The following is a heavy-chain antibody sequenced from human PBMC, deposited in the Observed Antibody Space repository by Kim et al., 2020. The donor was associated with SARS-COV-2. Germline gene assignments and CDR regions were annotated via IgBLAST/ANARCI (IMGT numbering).Heavy chain of an antibody. V-gene: IGHV3-73*01. CDR3: TITDFWSGYYIDY. D-gene: IGHD3-3*01. J-gene: IGHJ4*02. Sequence: YAAVVKGRFTISRDDSKNTAYLQMNSLKTEDTAVYYCTITDFWSGYYIDYWGQGTLVTVSS.